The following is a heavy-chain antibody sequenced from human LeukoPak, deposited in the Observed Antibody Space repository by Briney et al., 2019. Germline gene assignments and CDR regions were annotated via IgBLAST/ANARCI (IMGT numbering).Heavy chain of an antibody. D-gene: IGHD4-17*01. V-gene: IGHV3-48*02. CDR1: GFTFSNYG. Sequence: GALRLSCAASGFTFSNYGMNWVRQAPGKGLEWVSYISSSYKTIYYADSVKGRFTISRDSAKNSLWLQMNSLRDEDTAVYYCARDYYGDHHFDYWGQGTLVTVSS. J-gene: IGHJ4*02. CDR2: ISSSYKTI. CDR3: ARDYYGDHHFDY.